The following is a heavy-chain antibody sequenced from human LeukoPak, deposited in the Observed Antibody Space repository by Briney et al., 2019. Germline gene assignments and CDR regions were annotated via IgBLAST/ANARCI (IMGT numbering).Heavy chain of an antibody. CDR3: ARVVSDSRGWYHFDY. V-gene: IGHV3-53*01. CDR1: GFSVSSNY. J-gene: IGHJ4*02. D-gene: IGHD6-19*01. Sequence: GGSLRLSCAASGFSVSSNYMNWVRQAPGKGLEWVSFISSAGTTYYADSVKGRFTISRDNSKNTLYLQMNSLRAEDTAVYYCARVVSDSRGWYHFDYWGQGTLVTVS. CDR2: ISSAGTT.